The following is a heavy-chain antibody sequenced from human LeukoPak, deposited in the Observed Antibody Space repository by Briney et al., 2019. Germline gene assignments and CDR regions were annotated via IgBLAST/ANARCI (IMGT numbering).Heavy chain of an antibody. CDR2: IIPIFGTA. CDR3: ARVGGYDTHFDY. V-gene: IGHV1-69*13. Sequence: SVKVSCKASGGTFSSYAISWVRQAPGQGLEWMRGIIPIFGTANYAQKFQGRVTITADESTSTAYVELSSLRSEDTAVYYCARVGGYDTHFDYWGQGTLVTVSS. J-gene: IGHJ4*02. D-gene: IGHD5-12*01. CDR1: GGTFSSYA.